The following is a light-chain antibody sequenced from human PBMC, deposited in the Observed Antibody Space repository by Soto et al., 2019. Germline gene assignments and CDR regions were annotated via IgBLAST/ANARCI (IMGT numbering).Light chain of an antibody. CDR1: QSVTSSY. J-gene: IGKJ1*01. CDR2: GAS. V-gene: IGKV3-20*01. CDR3: QQYGSSGT. Sequence: EIVLTQSPGTLSLSPGERATLPCRASQSVTSSYLAWYQQKPGQAPRLLIHGASNRATGIPDRFSGSGSGTDFTLTISRLEPEDFAVYYCQQYGSSGTFGQGTKVDIK.